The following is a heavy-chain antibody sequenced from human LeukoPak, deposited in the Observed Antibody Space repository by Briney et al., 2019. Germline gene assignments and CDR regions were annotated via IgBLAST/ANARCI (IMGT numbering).Heavy chain of an antibody. J-gene: IGHJ4*02. CDR2: ISSSSSYI. V-gene: IGHV3-21*01. CDR1: GFTFSSYS. CDR3: AKEATTEPLSYFDY. Sequence: PGGSLRLSCAASGFTFSSYSMNWVRQAPGKGLEWVSSISSSSSYIYYADSVKGRFTISRDNAKNSLYLQMNSLRAEDTAVYYCAKEATTEPLSYFDYWGQGTLVTVSS. D-gene: IGHD1-26*01.